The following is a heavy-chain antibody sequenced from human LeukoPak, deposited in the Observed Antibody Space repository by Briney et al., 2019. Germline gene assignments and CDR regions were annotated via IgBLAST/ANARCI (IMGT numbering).Heavy chain of an antibody. CDR1: GFTFSSYA. D-gene: IGHD6-13*01. J-gene: IGHJ6*04. CDR2: ISYDGSNK. CDR3: ARDRVLSSSWQGNGYHYGMDV. Sequence: GGSLRLSCAASGFTFSSYAMHWVRQAPGKGLEWVAVISYDGSNKYYADSVKGRFTISRDNSKNTLYLQMNSLRAEDTAVYYCARDRVLSSSWQGNGYHYGMDVWGKGTTVTVSS. V-gene: IGHV3-30*04.